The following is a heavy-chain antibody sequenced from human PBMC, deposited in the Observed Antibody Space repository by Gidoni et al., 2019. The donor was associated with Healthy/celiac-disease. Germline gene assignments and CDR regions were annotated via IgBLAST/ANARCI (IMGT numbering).Heavy chain of an antibody. CDR1: GSTFSSYA. V-gene: IGHV3-30-3*01. CDR3: ARAPADYGDYGIDY. CDR2: ISYDGSNK. D-gene: IGHD4-17*01. J-gene: IGHJ4*02. Sequence: QVQLVEAGGGVVQPGRSLRLSCAASGSTFSSYAMHWVRQAPGKGLEWVAVISYDGSNKYSAVSVKGRFTISRDNSKNTLYLQMNRLRAEDTAVYYCARAPADYGDYGIDYWGQGTLVTVSS.